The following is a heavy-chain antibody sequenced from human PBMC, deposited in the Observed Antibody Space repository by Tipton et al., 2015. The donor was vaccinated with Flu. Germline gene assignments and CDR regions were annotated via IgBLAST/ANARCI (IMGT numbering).Heavy chain of an antibody. J-gene: IGHJ5*02. Sequence: TLSLTCSVSGDSIDSRYFWGWIRQPPGKGLEWIGNVHQTGSGYYNPTLRSRVTIADDRPKNQCYLRPSSVTAADTDVYYCARRDFSNYVSEPKSWFDPWGQGILVTVSS. D-gene: IGHD4-11*01. CDR2: VHQTGSG. CDR1: GDSIDSRYF. CDR3: ARRDFSNYVSEPKSWFDP. V-gene: IGHV4-38-2*01.